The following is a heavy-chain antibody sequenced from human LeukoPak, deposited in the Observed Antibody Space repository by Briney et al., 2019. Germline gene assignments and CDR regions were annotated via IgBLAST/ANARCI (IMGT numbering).Heavy chain of an antibody. CDR2: INPSGGST. CDR1: GYTFTSYY. D-gene: IGHD2-15*01. Sequence: ASVKVSCKSSGYTFTSYYMHWVRQAPGQGLEWMGIINPSGGSTSYAQKFQGRVTMTRDTSTSTVYMELSSLRSEDTAVYYCARAYCSGGSCWGSGYWGQGTLVTVSS. J-gene: IGHJ4*02. V-gene: IGHV1-46*01. CDR3: ARAYCSGGSCWGSGY.